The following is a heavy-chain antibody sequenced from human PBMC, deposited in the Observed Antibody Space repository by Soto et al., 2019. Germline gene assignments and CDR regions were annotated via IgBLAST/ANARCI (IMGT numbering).Heavy chain of an antibody. V-gene: IGHV3-9*01. J-gene: IGHJ6*03. Sequence: EVQLVESGGGLVQPGGSLRLSCAASGFTFNNYAMHWVRQPPGRGLEWVSTITWNSNNIEYADSVKGRFTISRDNANDSLYLQMNSLRAEDTALYYCAKDDRDYSNSRFPHYYYYLDVWGKGAAVTVSS. CDR1: GFTFNNYA. CDR3: AKDDRDYSNSRFPHYYYYLDV. CDR2: ITWNSNNI. D-gene: IGHD4-4*01.